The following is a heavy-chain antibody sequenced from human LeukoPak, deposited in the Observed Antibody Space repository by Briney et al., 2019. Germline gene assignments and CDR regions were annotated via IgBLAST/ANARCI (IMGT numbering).Heavy chain of an antibody. J-gene: IGHJ6*03. CDR3: ARDPYGSGRRYYYYYYMDV. D-gene: IGHD3-10*01. CDR1: GYTFTSYY. CDR2: INPSGGST. Sequence: GASVKVSCKASGYTFTSYYMHWVRQAPGQGLEWMGIINPSGGSTSYAQKFQGRVTMTRDMSTSTVYMELSSLRSEDTAVYYCARDPYGSGRRYYYYYYMDVWGKGTTVTISS. V-gene: IGHV1-46*01.